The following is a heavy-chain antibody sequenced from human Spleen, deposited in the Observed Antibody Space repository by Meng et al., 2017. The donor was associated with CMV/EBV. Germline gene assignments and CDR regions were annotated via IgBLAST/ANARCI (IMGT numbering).Heavy chain of an antibody. CDR1: GFSFSSYW. D-gene: IGHD3-9*01. CDR2: IYSGGST. CDR3: AKDIELRYFDWLYGDGAFDI. V-gene: IGHV3-23*03. Sequence: GESLKISCVASGFSFSSYWMTWVRQAPGKGLEWVSLIYSGGSTEYADSVKGRFNISRDNSKNTLYLQMNSLRAEDTAVYYCAKDIELRYFDWLYGDGAFDIWGQGTMVTVSS. J-gene: IGHJ3*02.